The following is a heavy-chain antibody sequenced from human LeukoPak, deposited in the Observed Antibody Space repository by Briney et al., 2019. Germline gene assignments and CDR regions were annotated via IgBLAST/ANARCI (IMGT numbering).Heavy chain of an antibody. CDR2: IYYSGST. V-gene: IGHV4-30-4*01. Sequence: SETLSLTCAVSGGSISSGDYYWSWIRQPPGKGLEWIGYIYYSGSTYYNPSLKSRVTISVDTSKNQFSLKLSSVTAADTAVYYCAIRLPYDYGDYGGDFFDYWGQGTLVTVSS. CDR3: AIRLPYDYGDYGGDFFDY. CDR1: GGSISSGDYY. J-gene: IGHJ4*02. D-gene: IGHD4-17*01.